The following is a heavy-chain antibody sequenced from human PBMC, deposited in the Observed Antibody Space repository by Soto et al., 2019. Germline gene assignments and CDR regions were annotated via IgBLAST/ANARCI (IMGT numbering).Heavy chain of an antibody. D-gene: IGHD2-21*02. CDR3: TRLISAAQDY. Sequence: GGSLRLSCAASGFTFSSYAMSWVRQAPGKGLEWVSAISGSGGSTYYADSVKGRFTISRDNSKNTLYLQMNSLRAEDTAIYYCTRLISAAQDYWGQGTRVTVSS. J-gene: IGHJ4*02. CDR1: GFTFSSYA. V-gene: IGHV3-23*01. CDR2: ISGSGGST.